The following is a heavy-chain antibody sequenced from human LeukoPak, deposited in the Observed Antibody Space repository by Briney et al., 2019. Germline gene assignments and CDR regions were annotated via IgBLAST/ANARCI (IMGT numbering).Heavy chain of an antibody. CDR1: GGSFSGYY. CDR2: INHSGST. V-gene: IGHV4-34*01. J-gene: IGHJ5*02. Sequence: SETLSLTCAVYGGSFSGYYWSWIRQPPGKGLEWIGEINHSGSTNYNPSLKSRDTISVDTSKNQFSLKLSSVTAADTAVYYCARAILVPAAQGWFDPWGQGTLVTVSS. CDR3: ARAILVPAAQGWFDP. D-gene: IGHD2-2*01.